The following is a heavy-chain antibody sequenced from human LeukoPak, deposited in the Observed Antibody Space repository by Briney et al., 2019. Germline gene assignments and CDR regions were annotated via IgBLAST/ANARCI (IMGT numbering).Heavy chain of an antibody. CDR1: GGPISSYY. CDR3: ASYRGYGSFDY. D-gene: IGHD6-13*01. V-gene: IGHV4-59*01. J-gene: IGHJ4*02. CDR2: IYYSGST. Sequence: MPSETLSLTCTVSGGPISSYYWSWIRQPPGKGLEWIGYIYYSGSTNYNPSLKSRVTISVDTSKNQFSLKLSSVTAADTAVYYCASYRGYGSFDYWGQGTLVTVSS.